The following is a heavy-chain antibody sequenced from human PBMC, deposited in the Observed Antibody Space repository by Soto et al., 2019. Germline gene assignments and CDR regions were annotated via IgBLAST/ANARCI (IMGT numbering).Heavy chain of an antibody. Sequence: SETLSLTCAVYGGSFSGYYWSWIRQPPGKGLEWIGEINHSGSTNYNPSLKSRVTISVDTSKNQFSLKLSSVTAADTAVYYCARGRVAVAGTRWFDPWGQGTRVTVS. CDR1: GGSFSGYY. D-gene: IGHD6-19*01. J-gene: IGHJ5*02. V-gene: IGHV4-34*01. CDR3: ARGRVAVAGTRWFDP. CDR2: INHSGST.